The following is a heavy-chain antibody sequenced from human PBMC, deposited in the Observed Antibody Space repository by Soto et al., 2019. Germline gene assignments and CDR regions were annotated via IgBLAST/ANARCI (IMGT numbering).Heavy chain of an antibody. Sequence: GGFLRLSCAASGFTFRSYAMSWVRQAPGKGLEWVSAISGSGGSTYYADSVKGRFTISRDNSKNTLYLQMNSLRAEDTAVYYCAKGSSGSLYYYCGKDVLGEGITVTVSS. D-gene: IGHD6-19*01. CDR3: AKGSSGSLYYYCGKDV. CDR1: GFTFRSYA. CDR2: ISGSGGST. J-gene: IGHJ6*04. V-gene: IGHV3-23*01.